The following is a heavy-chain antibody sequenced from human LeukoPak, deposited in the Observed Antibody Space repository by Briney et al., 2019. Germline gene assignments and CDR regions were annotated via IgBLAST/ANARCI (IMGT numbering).Heavy chain of an antibody. J-gene: IGHJ6*02. CDR3: ARNYCSSTSCPYYYYGMDV. Sequence: ASVKLSCKASGYTFTSYGISWVRQAPGQGLEWMGWISAYNGNTNYAQKLQGRVTMTTDTSTSTAYMELRSLRSDDTAVYYCARNYCSSTSCPYYYYGMDVWGQGTTVTVSS. D-gene: IGHD2-2*01. CDR1: GYTFTSYG. V-gene: IGHV1-18*01. CDR2: ISAYNGNT.